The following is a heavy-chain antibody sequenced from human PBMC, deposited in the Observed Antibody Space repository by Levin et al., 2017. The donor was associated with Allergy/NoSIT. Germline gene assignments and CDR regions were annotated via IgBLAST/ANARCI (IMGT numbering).Heavy chain of an antibody. V-gene: IGHV3-30-3*01. J-gene: IGHJ4*02. Sequence: GGSLRLSCAASGFTFSSYAMHWVRQAPGKGLEWVAVISYDGSNKYYADSVKGRFTISRDNSKNTLYLQMNSLRAEDTAVYYCAREYCSSTSCYRGVGYFDYWGQGTLVTVSS. CDR2: ISYDGSNK. D-gene: IGHD2-2*02. CDR3: AREYCSSTSCYRGVGYFDY. CDR1: GFTFSSYA.